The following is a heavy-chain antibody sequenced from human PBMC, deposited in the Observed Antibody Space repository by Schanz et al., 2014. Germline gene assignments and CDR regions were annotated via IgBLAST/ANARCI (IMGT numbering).Heavy chain of an antibody. CDR3: ARDRRNADLDY. CDR2: MNESHSTI. D-gene: IGHD1-1*01. J-gene: IGHJ4*02. V-gene: IGHV3-48*01. CDR1: GFTFSSYS. Sequence: EVQLLESGGGLVEPGGSLRLSCAASGFTFSSYSMNWVRQAPGKGLEWVSAMNESHSTIYYADSVRGRFTISRDNAKNSLYLEMNSLRAEDTALYYCARDRRNADLDYWGQGTLVTVSS.